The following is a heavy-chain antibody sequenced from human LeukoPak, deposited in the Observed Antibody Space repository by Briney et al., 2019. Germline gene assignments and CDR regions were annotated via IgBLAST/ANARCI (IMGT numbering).Heavy chain of an antibody. V-gene: IGHV3-72*01. CDR3: ARSTVTYAPNYGMDV. CDR2: TRNKANSYTT. CDR1: GFTFSDHY. J-gene: IGHJ6*02. D-gene: IGHD4-17*01. Sequence: GGSLRLSCAASGFTFSDHYMDWVRQAPGKGLEWVGRTRNKANSYTTEYAASVKGRFTISRDDSKNSLYLQMNSLKTEDTAVYYWARSTVTYAPNYGMDVWGQGTTVTVSS.